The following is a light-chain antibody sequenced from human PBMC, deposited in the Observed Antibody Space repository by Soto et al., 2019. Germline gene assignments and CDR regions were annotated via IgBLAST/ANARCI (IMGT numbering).Light chain of an antibody. CDR2: GAS. CDR1: QTIRSNY. Sequence: ETVLTQSTGTLSLSPGERATLSCRASQTIRSNYLAWYRQTPGQAPRLLIYGASNRATGIADRFSGSGSGIDFTLIISRLEPEDFALYYCQQYGSSPWTFGQGTKVEIK. J-gene: IGKJ1*01. V-gene: IGKV3-20*01. CDR3: QQYGSSPWT.